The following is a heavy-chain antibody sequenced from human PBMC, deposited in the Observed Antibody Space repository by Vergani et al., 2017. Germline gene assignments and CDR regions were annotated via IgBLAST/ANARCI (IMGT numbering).Heavy chain of an antibody. V-gene: IGHV1-69*11. CDR2: IIPILGTA. Sequence: QVQLVQSGAEVKKPGSSVKVSCKASGGTFSSYAISWVRQAPGQGLEWMGRIIPILGTANYAQKFQGRVTITADESTSTAYMELSSLRSEDTAVYYCARGPYCSGGSCYPTYGMDVWGQGTTVTVS. CDR1: GGTFSSYA. CDR3: ARGPYCSGGSCYPTYGMDV. D-gene: IGHD2-15*01. J-gene: IGHJ6*02.